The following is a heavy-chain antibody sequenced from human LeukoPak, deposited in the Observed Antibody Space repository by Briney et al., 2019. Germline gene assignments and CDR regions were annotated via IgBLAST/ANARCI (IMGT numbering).Heavy chain of an antibody. CDR1: GLTFSGSW. CDR3: ARKLMVRGSTPGLVGYYYYYYYVDV. Sequence: GGSLRLSCAASGLTFSGSWITWIRQAPGKGLEWVASMKPDGSESLYVDSVKGRFTISRDNSKNSLYLQLTSLRAEDTAVYYCARKLMVRGSTPGLVGYYYYYYYVDVWGKGTTVTISS. V-gene: IGHV3-7*01. J-gene: IGHJ6*03. D-gene: IGHD3-10*01. CDR2: MKPDGSES.